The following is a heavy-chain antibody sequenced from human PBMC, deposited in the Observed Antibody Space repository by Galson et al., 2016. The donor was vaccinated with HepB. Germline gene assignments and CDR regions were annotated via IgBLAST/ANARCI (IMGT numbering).Heavy chain of an antibody. CDR2: IWYDGSNP. CDR3: VREDILLWFGGLVRQYYFDY. D-gene: IGHD3-10*01. Sequence: SLRLSCAASGFNFSDYGMHWVRQAPGRGLEWVAFIWYDGSNPYYADSVKGRLTISRDNSKKTLYLQMNSLRAEDTAVYYCVREDILLWFGGLVRQYYFDYWGQGTLVTVSS. CDR1: GFNFSDYG. V-gene: IGHV3-33*01. J-gene: IGHJ4*02.